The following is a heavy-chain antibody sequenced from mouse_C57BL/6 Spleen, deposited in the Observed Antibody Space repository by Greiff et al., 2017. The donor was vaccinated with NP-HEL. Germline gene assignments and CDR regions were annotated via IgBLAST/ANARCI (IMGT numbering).Heavy chain of an antibody. V-gene: IGHV1-82*01. CDR2: IYPGDGDT. D-gene: IGHD1-1*01. CDR1: GYAFSSSW. Sequence: QAQLKQSGPELVKPGASVKISCKASGYAFSSSWMNWVKQRPGKGLEWIGRIYPGDGDTNYNGKFKGKATLTADTSSSTAYMQLSSLSSEDSAVDFCAPDYYGSSYEGDYWGQGTSVTVSS. J-gene: IGHJ4*01. CDR3: APDYYGSSYEGDY.